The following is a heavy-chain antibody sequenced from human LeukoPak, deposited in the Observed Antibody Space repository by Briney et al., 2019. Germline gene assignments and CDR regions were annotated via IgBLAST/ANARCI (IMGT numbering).Heavy chain of an antibody. J-gene: IGHJ4*02. V-gene: IGHV3-53*05. D-gene: IGHD2-2*01. CDR1: GFTVSSNY. CDR3: ARDQAPSGSTRSLAFDY. CDR2: IYSGGST. Sequence: PGGSLRLSCAASGFTVSSNYMSWVRQAPGKGLEWVSVIYSGGSTYYADSVKGRFTISRDNSKNTLYLQMNSLRAEDTAVYYCARDQAPSGSTRSLAFDYWGQGTLVTVSS.